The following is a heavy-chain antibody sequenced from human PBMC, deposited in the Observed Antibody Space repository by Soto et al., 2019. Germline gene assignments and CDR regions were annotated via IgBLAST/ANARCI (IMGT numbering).Heavy chain of an antibody. J-gene: IGHJ6*03. CDR2: ISSSGSTI. D-gene: IGHD2-2*01. CDR1: GFTFSDYY. CDR3: ARDGGYCSSTSCYSRNYYYYYMDV. Sequence: GGSLRLSCAASGFTFSDYYMSWIRQAPGKGLEWVSYISSSGSTIYYADSVKGRFTISRDNAKNSLYLQMNSRRAEDTAVYYCARDGGYCSSTSCYSRNYYYYYMDVWGKGTTVTVSS. V-gene: IGHV3-11*01.